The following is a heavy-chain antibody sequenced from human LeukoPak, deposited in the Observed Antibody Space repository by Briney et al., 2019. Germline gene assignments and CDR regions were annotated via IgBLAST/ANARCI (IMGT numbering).Heavy chain of an antibody. D-gene: IGHD6-19*01. Sequence: GGSLRLSCAASGFTFSSYAMSWVRRAPGKGLEWVSAISGSGGSTYYADSVKGRFTISRDNSKNTLYLQMNSLRAEDTAVYYCAKDPPSIAVAGTVSDYFDYWGQGTLVTVSS. CDR2: ISGSGGST. CDR1: GFTFSSYA. J-gene: IGHJ4*02. CDR3: AKDPPSIAVAGTVSDYFDY. V-gene: IGHV3-23*01.